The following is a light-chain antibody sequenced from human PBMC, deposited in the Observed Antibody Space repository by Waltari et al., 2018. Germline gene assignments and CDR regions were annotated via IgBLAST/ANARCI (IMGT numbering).Light chain of an antibody. CDR2: LGS. V-gene: IGKV2-28*01. J-gene: IGKJ2*01. CDR1: QSLLHSNGYKY. Sequence: DIVVTQSPLSLPVNPGEPASISCRSSQSLLHSNGYKYLDWYLQRPGQSPQLRVYLGSYRASGVPVRFSGSGSGTDFKLKISGVEAEDIGVYYCMLALQTPYTFGQRTQLDIK. CDR3: MLALQTPYT.